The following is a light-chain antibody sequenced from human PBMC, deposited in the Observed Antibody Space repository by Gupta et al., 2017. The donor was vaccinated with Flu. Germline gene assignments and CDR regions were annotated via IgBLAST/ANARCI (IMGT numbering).Light chain of an antibody. CDR2: DAS. CDR1: QSIGSD. V-gene: IGKV3-11*01. Sequence: PATLPLSPGERATLSCRAGQSIGSDLVWYQQRPGQAPRLLMYDASSRAAGTPARFSGGESGTDFTLTIDSLEPEDFAVYYCQQRDSWPRTFGPGTKVEVK. CDR3: QQRDSWPRT. J-gene: IGKJ1*01.